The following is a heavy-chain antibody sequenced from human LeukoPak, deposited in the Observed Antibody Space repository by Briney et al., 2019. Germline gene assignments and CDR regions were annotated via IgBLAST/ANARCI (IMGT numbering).Heavy chain of an antibody. CDR2: IYYSGTT. CDR3: ATSQRANWNGWFDP. CDR1: GGSISSSSYY. Sequence: PSETLSLNCTVSGGSISSSSYYWGWIRQPPGKGLEWIGNIYYSGTTYYNPSLKSRVTISVDSPKNQFSLKLSSVTAADTAVYYCATSQRANWNGWFDPWGQGTLVTVSS. D-gene: IGHD1-1*01. J-gene: IGHJ5*02. V-gene: IGHV4-39*01.